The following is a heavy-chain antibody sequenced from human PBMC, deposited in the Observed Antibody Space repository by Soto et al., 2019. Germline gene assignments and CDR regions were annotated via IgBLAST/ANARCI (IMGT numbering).Heavy chain of an antibody. Sequence: ASVKVSCKVSGYTLTELSMHWVRQAPGKGLEWMGGFDPEDGETIYAQKFQGRVTMTEDTSTDTAYMELSSLRPEDTAVYYCAGGRIVVFGSRAYYGMDVWGQGTTVTVSS. V-gene: IGHV1-24*01. CDR1: GYTLTELS. CDR3: AGGRIVVFGSRAYYGMDV. CDR2: FDPEDGET. D-gene: IGHD3-22*01. J-gene: IGHJ6*02.